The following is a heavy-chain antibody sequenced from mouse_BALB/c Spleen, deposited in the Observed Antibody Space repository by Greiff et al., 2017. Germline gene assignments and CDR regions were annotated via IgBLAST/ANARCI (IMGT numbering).Heavy chain of an antibody. Sequence: VQLQQSGAELMKPGASVKISCKATGYTFSSYWIEWVKQRPGHGLEWIGEILPGSGSTNYNEKFKGKATFTADTSSNTAYMQLSSLTSEDSAVYYCAYYDSHYYAMDYWGQGTSVTVSS. J-gene: IGHJ4*01. V-gene: IGHV1-9*01. CDR2: ILPGSGST. D-gene: IGHD2-4*01. CDR3: AYYDSHYYAMDY. CDR1: GYTFSSYW.